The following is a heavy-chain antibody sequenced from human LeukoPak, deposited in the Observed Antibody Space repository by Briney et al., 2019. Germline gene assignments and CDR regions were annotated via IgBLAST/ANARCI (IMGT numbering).Heavy chain of an antibody. CDR3: AKWFGEFDAFDI. Sequence: GGSLRPSCAASGFTFSSYAMSWVRQAPGKGLEWVSAISGSGGSTYYADSVKGRFTISRDNSKNTLYLQMNSLRAEDTAVYYCAKWFGEFDAFDIWGQGTMVTVSS. D-gene: IGHD3-10*01. J-gene: IGHJ3*02. CDR1: GFTFSSYA. V-gene: IGHV3-23*01. CDR2: ISGSGGST.